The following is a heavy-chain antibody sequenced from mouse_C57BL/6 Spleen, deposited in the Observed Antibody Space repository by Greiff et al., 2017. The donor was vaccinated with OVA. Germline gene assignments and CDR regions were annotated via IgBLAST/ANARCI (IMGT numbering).Heavy chain of an antibody. V-gene: IGHV1-15*01. D-gene: IGHD1-1*01. CDR1: GYTFTDYE. Sequence: QVQLQQSGAELVRPGASVTLSCKASGYTFTDYEMHWVKQTPVHGLEWIGAIDPETGGTAYNQKFKGKAILTADKSSSTAYMELRSLTSEDSAVYYCTRRRDYGSSYYAMDYWGQGTSVTVSS. CDR3: TRRRDYGSSYYAMDY. CDR2: IDPETGGT. J-gene: IGHJ4*01.